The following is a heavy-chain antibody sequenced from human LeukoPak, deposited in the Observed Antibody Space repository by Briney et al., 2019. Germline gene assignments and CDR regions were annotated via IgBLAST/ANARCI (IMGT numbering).Heavy chain of an antibody. CDR1: GFTFSSYA. V-gene: IGHV3-64*01. D-gene: IGHD4-23*01. Sequence: GGSLRLSCAASGFTFSSYAMHWVRQAPGKGLEYVSAISSNGGSTYYANPVKGRFTISRDNSKNTLYLQMGSLRAEDMAVYYCARGDYGGNLWYFDYWGQGTLVTVSS. CDR2: ISSNGGST. CDR3: ARGDYGGNLWYFDY. J-gene: IGHJ4*02.